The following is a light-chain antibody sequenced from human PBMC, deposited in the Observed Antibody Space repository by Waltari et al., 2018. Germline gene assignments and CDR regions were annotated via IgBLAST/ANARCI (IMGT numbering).Light chain of an antibody. CDR1: QSVSRT. V-gene: IGKV3-20*01. Sequence: EIVLTQSPGTLSLSPGERATLSCRASQSVSRTLAWYQQKPGQAPRLLIFGASTRATGIPDRVSGSGSGTDFSLTISRLEPEDFAVYYCQHYVRLPATFGQGTKVEIK. CDR3: QHYVRLPAT. CDR2: GAS. J-gene: IGKJ1*01.